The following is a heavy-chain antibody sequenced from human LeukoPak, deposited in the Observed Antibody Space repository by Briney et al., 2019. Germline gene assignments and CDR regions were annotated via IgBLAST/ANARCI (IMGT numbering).Heavy chain of an antibody. Sequence: GGSLRLSCAASGFTVSSKYMSWVRQAPGKGLEWVSVIYSGGSTYYADSVKGRFTISRDNSKNTLYLQMNSLRAEDTAVYYCARDRGYSYAHPLDFWGQGTLVTVSS. V-gene: IGHV3-66*01. J-gene: IGHJ4*02. CDR1: GFTVSSKY. D-gene: IGHD5-18*01. CDR3: ARDRGYSYAHPLDF. CDR2: IYSGGST.